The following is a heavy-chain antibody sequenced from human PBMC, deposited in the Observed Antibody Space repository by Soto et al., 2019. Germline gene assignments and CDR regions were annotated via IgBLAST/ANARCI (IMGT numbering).Heavy chain of an antibody. CDR1: GFTFSSYA. V-gene: IGHV3-30-3*01. D-gene: IGHD6-13*01. CDR2: ISYDGSNK. Sequence: QVQLVESGGGVVQPGRSLRLSCAASGFTFSSYAMHWVRQAPGKGLEWVAVISYDGSNKYYADSVKGRFTISRDNSKTLYLQMNSLRAEDTAVYYCVRDKSPDSRCWHNRHFDYWGQGTLVTVSS. CDR3: VRDKSPDSRCWHNRHFDY. J-gene: IGHJ4*02.